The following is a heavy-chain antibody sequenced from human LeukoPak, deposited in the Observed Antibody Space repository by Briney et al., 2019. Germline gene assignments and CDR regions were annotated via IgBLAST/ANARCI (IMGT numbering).Heavy chain of an antibody. D-gene: IGHD3-22*01. V-gene: IGHV3-74*01. Sequence: GGSLRLSCAASGFTFSSYWMHWVRQAPGKGLVCVSRINSDGSSTSYADSVKGRFAISRDNAKNTLYLQMNRLRAEDTAVYYCAIQYYYDSSGYYPDAFDIWGQGTMVTVSS. CDR2: INSDGSST. CDR3: AIQYYYDSSGYYPDAFDI. J-gene: IGHJ3*02. CDR1: GFTFSSYW.